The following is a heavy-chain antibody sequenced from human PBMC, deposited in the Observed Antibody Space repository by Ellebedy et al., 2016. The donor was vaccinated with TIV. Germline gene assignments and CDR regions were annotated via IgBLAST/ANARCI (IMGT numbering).Heavy chain of an antibody. V-gene: IGHV3-33*01. CDR2: IWYDGSNK. CDR3: ASEPMVRGVIRRGYAMDV. CDR1: GFTFSSYG. Sequence: GGSLRLXCAASGFTFSSYGMHWVRQAPGKGLEWVAVIWYDGSNKYYADSVKGRFTISRDNSKNTLYLQMNSLRAEDTAVYYCASEPMVRGVIRRGYAMDVWGQGTTVTVSS. D-gene: IGHD3-10*01. J-gene: IGHJ6*02.